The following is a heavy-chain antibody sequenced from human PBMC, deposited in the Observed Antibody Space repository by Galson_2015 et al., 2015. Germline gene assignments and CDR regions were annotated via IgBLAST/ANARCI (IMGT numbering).Heavy chain of an antibody. J-gene: IGHJ6*02. V-gene: IGHV3-30*18. D-gene: IGHD3-22*01. Sequence: LRLSCAASGFTFSSYGMHWVRQAPGKGLEWVAVISYDGSNKYYADSVKGRFTISRDNSKNTLYLQMNSLRAEDTAVYYCAKDYYDSSGYYYSVYYYYGMDVWGQGTTVTVSS. CDR2: ISYDGSNK. CDR1: GFTFSSYG. CDR3: AKDYYDSSGYYYSVYYYYGMDV.